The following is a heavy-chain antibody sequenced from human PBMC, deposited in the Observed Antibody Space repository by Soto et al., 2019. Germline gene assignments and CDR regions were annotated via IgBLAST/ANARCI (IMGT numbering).Heavy chain of an antibody. CDR2: ISYDGSNK. V-gene: IGHV3-30*18. CDR1: GFTFSSYG. CDR3: AKDRSIPSWGDYYYCMDV. Sequence: QVQLVESGGGVVQPGRSLRLSCAASGFTFSSYGMHWVRQAPGKGLEWVAVISYDGSNKYYADSVKGRFTISRDNSKNTLYLHMNSLRADDTAVYYCAKDRSIPSWGDYYYCMDVWGQGTTVTVSS. D-gene: IGHD2-2*02. J-gene: IGHJ6*02.